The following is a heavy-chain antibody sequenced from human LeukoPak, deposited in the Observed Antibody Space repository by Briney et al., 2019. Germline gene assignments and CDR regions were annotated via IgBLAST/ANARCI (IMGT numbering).Heavy chain of an antibody. D-gene: IGHD4-17*01. V-gene: IGHV3-73*01. Sequence: GGSLKLSCAASGFTFSGSAMHWVRRSPGKGLEWVGRIRSKANDHATAYAASVRGRFTISRDDSKNTAYLQMNSLKTEDTAVYYCTRRLMTTVNDYWGQGTLVTVSS. J-gene: IGHJ4*02. CDR1: GFTFSGSA. CDR2: IRSKANDHAT. CDR3: TRRLMTTVNDY.